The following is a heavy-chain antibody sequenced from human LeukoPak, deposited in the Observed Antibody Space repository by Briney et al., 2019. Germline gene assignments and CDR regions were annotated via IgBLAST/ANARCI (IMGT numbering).Heavy chain of an antibody. V-gene: IGHV4-34*01. CDR1: GGSFSGYY. D-gene: IGHD5-18*01. CDR2: INHSGST. Sequence: SETLSLTCAVYGGSFSGYYWSWIRQPPGKGLEWIGEINHSGSTNYNPSLKSRVTISVDTSKNQFSLKLSSVTAADTAVYYCARDRGYNYGLWYFDYWGQGTLVTVSS. CDR3: ARDRGYNYGLWYFDY. J-gene: IGHJ4*01.